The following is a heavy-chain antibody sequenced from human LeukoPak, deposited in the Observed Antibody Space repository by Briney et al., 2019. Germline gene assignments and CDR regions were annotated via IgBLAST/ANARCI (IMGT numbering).Heavy chain of an antibody. D-gene: IGHD5-18*01. J-gene: IGHJ5*02. CDR1: GYTFTSYD. Sequence: GASVKVSCKASGYTFTSYDINWVRQATGQGLEWMGWMNPNSGNTGYAQKFQGRVTMTRNTSISTAYMELSSLRSEDTAVYYCARGFWKPTTNKRGYSCGYRLGWFDPWGQGTLVTVSS. CDR3: ARGFWKPTTNKRGYSCGYRLGWFDP. V-gene: IGHV1-8*01. CDR2: MNPNSGNT.